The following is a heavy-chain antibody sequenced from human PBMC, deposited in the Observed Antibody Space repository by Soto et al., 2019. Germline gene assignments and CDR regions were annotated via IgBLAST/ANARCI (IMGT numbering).Heavy chain of an antibody. J-gene: IGHJ6*02. CDR3: VRPRPSGENYDMDV. CDR1: GLTVSHNY. Sequence: GSLRLSCVASGLTVSHNYMAWVRRAPEMGLEWVSILYTEGTTYYADSVKGRFTISRDSSKNTLFLQMDSLRAEDTAVYYCVRPRPSGENYDMDVWGQGTTVTVSS. CDR2: LYTEGTT. D-gene: IGHD3-16*01. V-gene: IGHV3-53*01.